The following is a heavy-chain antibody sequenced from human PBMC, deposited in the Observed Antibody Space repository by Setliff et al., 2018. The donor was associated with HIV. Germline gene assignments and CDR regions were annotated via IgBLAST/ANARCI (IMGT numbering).Heavy chain of an antibody. D-gene: IGHD4-4*01. CDR2: VYYTGKT. CDR3: ARDLTSNSNCFEP. Sequence: SETLSLTCSVPGGSLLSGGYYWSWLRQHPGKGLEWIGYVYYTGKTYYNPSLESRISMSVDTSKNQFSLKLTSVTAADTAIYYCARDLTSNSNCFEPWGQGTQVTVSS. V-gene: IGHV4-31*03. CDR1: GGSLLSGGYY. J-gene: IGHJ5*02.